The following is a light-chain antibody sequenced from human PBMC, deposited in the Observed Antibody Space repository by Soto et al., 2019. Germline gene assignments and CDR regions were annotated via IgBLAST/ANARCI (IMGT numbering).Light chain of an antibody. J-gene: IGKJ5*01. V-gene: IGKV1-5*01. CDR2: DAS. CDR3: QQRSSWPPIT. CDR1: QTISTW. Sequence: DIQVTQSPPTLSASVGDRVTITCRASQTISTWMAWYQQKPGKAPKLLVYDASTLQSGVASRFSGSGSGTDFTLTISSLETEDFAAYYYCQQRSSWPPITFGQGTRLEIK.